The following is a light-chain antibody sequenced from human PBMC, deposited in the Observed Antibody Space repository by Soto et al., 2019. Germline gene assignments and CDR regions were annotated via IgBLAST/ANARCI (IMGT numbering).Light chain of an antibody. J-gene: IGKJ5*01. CDR3: QQYGALPYT. CDR2: AAS. V-gene: IGKV3-20*01. CDR1: QSVSSSY. Sequence: DIVLTQSPGTLSLSPGERATLSCRASQSVSSSYSAWYQQKPGQAPRLLIYAASRRASGIPDRFSGSGSGTDFTLTINRLEPEDFAVYYCQQYGALPYTFGQGTRLEI.